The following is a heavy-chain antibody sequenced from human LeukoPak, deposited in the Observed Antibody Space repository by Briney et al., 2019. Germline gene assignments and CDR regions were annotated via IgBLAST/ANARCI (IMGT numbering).Heavy chain of an antibody. CDR1: GYTFTSYD. V-gene: IGHV1-8*01. J-gene: IGHJ6*03. CDR2: MNPNSGNT. Sequence: ASVKVSCKASGYTFTSYDINWVRQATAQGIEWMGWMNPNSGNTGYAQKFQGRGTMTRNTSISTAYMELSSLRSEDTAVYYCARVVTRYYYYYYMDVWGKGTTVTVSS. D-gene: IGHD4-23*01. CDR3: ARVVTRYYYYYYMDV.